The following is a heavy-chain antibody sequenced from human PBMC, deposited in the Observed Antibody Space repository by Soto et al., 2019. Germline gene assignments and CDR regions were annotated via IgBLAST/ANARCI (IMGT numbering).Heavy chain of an antibody. D-gene: IGHD6-13*01. Sequence: SQTLSLTCAISGDSVSSNSAAWNWIRQSPSRGLEWLGRTYYRSKWYNDYAVSVKSRITINPDTSKNQFSLQLNSVTPEDTAVYYCARGGTFSSSWVRFFDYWGHGTLVTVSS. CDR2: TYYRSKWYN. CDR3: ARGGTFSSSWVRFFDY. J-gene: IGHJ4*01. V-gene: IGHV6-1*01. CDR1: GDSVSSNSAA.